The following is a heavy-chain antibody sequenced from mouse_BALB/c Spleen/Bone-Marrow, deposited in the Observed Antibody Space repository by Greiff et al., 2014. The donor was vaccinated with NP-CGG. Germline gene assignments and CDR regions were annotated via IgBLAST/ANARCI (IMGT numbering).Heavy chain of an antibody. CDR2: ISSGGSNN. V-gene: IGHV5-6*01. Sequence: EVQGVESGGDLVKPGGSLKLSCAASGFTFSSYGMSWGRQTPDKRLEWVATISSGGSNNYYPDSVKGRFTISRDNAKNTLYLQMSSLKSEDTAMYYCARHQRYYAMDYWGQGTSVTVSS. J-gene: IGHJ4*01. CDR3: ARHQRYYAMDY. CDR1: GFTFSSYG.